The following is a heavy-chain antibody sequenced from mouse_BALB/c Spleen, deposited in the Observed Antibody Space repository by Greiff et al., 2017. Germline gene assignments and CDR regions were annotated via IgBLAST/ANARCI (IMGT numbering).Heavy chain of an antibody. Sequence: EVKLVESGGGLVKPGGSLKLSCAASGFTFSDYYMYWVRQTPEKRLEWVATISDGGSYTYYPDSVKGRFTISRDNAKNNLYLQMSSLKSEDTAMYYCARDRYPYGSSTWFAYWGQGTLVTVSA. CDR2: ISDGGSYT. V-gene: IGHV5-4*02. CDR1: GFTFSDYY. D-gene: IGHD1-1*01. J-gene: IGHJ3*01. CDR3: ARDRYPYGSSTWFAY.